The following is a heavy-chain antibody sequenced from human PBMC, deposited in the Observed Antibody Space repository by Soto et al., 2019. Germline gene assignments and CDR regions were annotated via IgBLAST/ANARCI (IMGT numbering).Heavy chain of an antibody. CDR2: ISGSGGST. CDR3: AKDGDEGEAFDI. CDR1: GFTFSSYA. Sequence: EVQLLESGGGLVQPGGSLRLSCAASGFTFSSYAMSWVRQAPGKGLEWVSAISGSGGSTYYADSVKGRFTISRDNSKNTLYLQMNSMRAEDTAVYYCAKDGDEGEAFDIWGQGTMVTVSS. J-gene: IGHJ3*02. V-gene: IGHV3-23*01. D-gene: IGHD3-10*01.